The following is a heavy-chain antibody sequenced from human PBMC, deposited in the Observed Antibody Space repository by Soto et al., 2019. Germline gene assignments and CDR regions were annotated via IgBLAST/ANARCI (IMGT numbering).Heavy chain of an antibody. CDR1: GFTFSSYW. J-gene: IGHJ6*02. Sequence: EVQLVESGGGLVQPGGSLRLSCAASGFTFSSYWMSWVRQAPVKGLEWVGSIKQGGSEKNYVDFMEGRFTISRDNAENSLYLQMNSLRAEDPAVYYCARIASAGRGWDVWGQGTTVVVSS. CDR3: ARIASAGRGWDV. CDR2: IKQGGSEK. V-gene: IGHV3-7*01. D-gene: IGHD6-13*01.